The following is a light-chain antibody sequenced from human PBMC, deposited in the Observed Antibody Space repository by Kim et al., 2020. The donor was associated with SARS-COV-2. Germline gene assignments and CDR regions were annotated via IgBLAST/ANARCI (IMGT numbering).Light chain of an antibody. V-gene: IGKV3-15*01. CDR3: QQYNNWPPAFT. CDR2: EAS. CDR1: QSISTN. Sequence: SPWERVTLSCRTSQSISTNLAWYQYKLGHAPRLLIYEASARATGIPARFSGSGSGTEFTLTISSLQSEDFAIYYCQQYNNWPPAFTFGQGTKLEIK. J-gene: IGKJ2*01.